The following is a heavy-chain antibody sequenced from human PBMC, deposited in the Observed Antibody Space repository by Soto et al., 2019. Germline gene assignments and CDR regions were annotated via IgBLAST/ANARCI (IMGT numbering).Heavy chain of an antibody. CDR1: WSSFTSRW. D-gene: IGHD4-4*01. CDR3: AGHGGGRIAVTASNGMDV. Sequence: GASLKISCKGSWSSFTSRWITWVRQGPGKGLEWMGRIDPSDSYTSYSPSFQGHVTISVDKSINTVYLRWSSLKASDSAKYYCAGHGGGRIAVTASNGMDVWGQGTTVTVSS. CDR2: IDPSDSYT. V-gene: IGHV5-10-1*01. J-gene: IGHJ6*02.